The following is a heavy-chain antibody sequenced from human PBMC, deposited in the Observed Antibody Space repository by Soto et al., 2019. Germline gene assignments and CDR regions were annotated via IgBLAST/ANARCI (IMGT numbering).Heavy chain of an antibody. CDR1: GGSFSGYY. CDR2: INHSGST. Sequence: PSETLSLTCAVYGGSFSGYYWSWIRQPPGKGLEWIGEINHSGSTNYNPSLKSRVTISVDTSKNQFSLKLSSVTAADTAVYYCARGGYYYDSSGSVDYWGRGTLVTV. V-gene: IGHV4-34*01. D-gene: IGHD3-22*01. J-gene: IGHJ4*02. CDR3: ARGGYYYDSSGSVDY.